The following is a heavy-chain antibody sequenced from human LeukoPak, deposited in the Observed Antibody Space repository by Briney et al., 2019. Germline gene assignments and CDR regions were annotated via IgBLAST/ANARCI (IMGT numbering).Heavy chain of an antibody. J-gene: IGHJ5*02. V-gene: IGHV3-7*01. CDR3: ARLVGWGRFDH. D-gene: IGHD6-6*01. CDR2: IKLEESEI. Sequence: GGSLRLSCEASGFIFSSYWMTWVREAPGKGREGGASIKLEESEIIYVDSVKGRFTISRDNDKKSLYLHMNSLRAEATGVYYCARLVGWGRFDHWGQGTLLTVSS. CDR1: GFIFSSYW.